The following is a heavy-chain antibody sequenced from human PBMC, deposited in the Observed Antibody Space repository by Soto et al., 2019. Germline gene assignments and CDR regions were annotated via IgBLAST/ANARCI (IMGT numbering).Heavy chain of an antibody. CDR3: ATPFRYQDILKVGGLDV. D-gene: IGHD3-9*01. Sequence: GGSLRLSCAASGFTFSSYSMNWVRQAPGKGLEWVSSISSSSSYIYYADSVKGRFTISRDNAKNSLYLQMNSLRAEDTAVYYCATPFRYQDILKVGGLDVWGQGTTVTVSS. CDR2: ISSSSSYI. J-gene: IGHJ6*02. CDR1: GFTFSSYS. V-gene: IGHV3-21*01.